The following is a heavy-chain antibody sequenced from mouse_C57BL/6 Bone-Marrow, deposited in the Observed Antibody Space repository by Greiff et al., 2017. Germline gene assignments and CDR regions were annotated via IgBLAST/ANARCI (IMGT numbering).Heavy chain of an antibody. Sequence: VQLQQSGAELVRPGASVKLSCTASGFNIKDDYMHWVKQRPEQGLEWIGWIDPENGDTEYASKFQGKATITADTSSNKAYLQLSSLTSEDTAVYYCTTSDYAWFAYCGQGTLVTVSA. J-gene: IGHJ3*01. CDR3: TTSDYAWFAY. D-gene: IGHD2-4*01. CDR1: GFNIKDDY. CDR2: IDPENGDT. V-gene: IGHV14-4*01.